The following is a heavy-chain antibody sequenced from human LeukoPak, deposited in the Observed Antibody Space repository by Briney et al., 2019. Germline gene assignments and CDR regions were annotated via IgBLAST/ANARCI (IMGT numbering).Heavy chain of an antibody. D-gene: IGHD6-13*01. V-gene: IGHV4-31*03. J-gene: IGHJ4*02. CDR1: GGSISSGGYY. CDR3: ARRSSSWQIDY. Sequence: SETLSLTCTVSGGSISSGGYYWSWIRQHPGKGLEWIGYIYYSGSTYYNPSLKSRVTISVDTSKNQFSLKLSSVTAADTAVYYCARRSSSWQIDYWGQGTLVTVSS. CDR2: IYYSGST.